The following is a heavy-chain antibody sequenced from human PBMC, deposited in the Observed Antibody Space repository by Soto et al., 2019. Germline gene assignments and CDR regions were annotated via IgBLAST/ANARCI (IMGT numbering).Heavy chain of an antibody. CDR1: GGSFSGYF. CDR3: ARGGSSDWQVAFDF. CDR2: VNHNGRS. V-gene: IGHV4-34*01. J-gene: IGHJ3*01. Sequence: SETLSLTCAVYGGSFSGYFWNWIRQTPGKGLEWIGKVNHNGRSNYNPSLKSRVTISLDMSKNQISLKLTSVTAADTAVYYCARGGSSDWQVAFDFWGQGTMVTVSS. D-gene: IGHD6-19*01.